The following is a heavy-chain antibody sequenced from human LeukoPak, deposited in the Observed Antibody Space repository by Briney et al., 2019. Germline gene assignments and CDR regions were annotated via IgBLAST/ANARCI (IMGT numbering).Heavy chain of an antibody. J-gene: IGHJ5*02. D-gene: IGHD4-17*01. CDR2: IYYSGST. CDR1: GGPLSSSSYY. CDR3: ARHRQYDYGDYPNWFDP. V-gene: IGHV4-39*01. Sequence: SETLSLTCTVSGGPLSSSSYYWGWIRQPPGKGLEWIGSIYYSGSTYYNPSLKSRVTISVDTSKNQFSLKMSSVTAADTAVYYCARHRQYDYGDYPNWFDPWGQGTLVTVSS.